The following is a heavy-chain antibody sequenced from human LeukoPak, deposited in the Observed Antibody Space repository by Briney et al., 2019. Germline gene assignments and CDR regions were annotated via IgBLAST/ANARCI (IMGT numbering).Heavy chain of an antibody. J-gene: IGHJ4*02. CDR1: GVTVSSQY. Sequence: GGSLRLSCAASGVTVSSQYMNWVRRAPGKGLEWVSVIYGVDGTSYADSVKGRFTISRDKLKNTVYLQMNSLRVEDTALYYCSSDLLDWGQGTQVTVSS. D-gene: IGHD2-15*01. CDR2: IYGVDGT. CDR3: SSDLLD. V-gene: IGHV3-53*01.